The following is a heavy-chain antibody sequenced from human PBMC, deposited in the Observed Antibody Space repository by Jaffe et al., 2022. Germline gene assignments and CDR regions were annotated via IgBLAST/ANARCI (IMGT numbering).Heavy chain of an antibody. CDR3: ARGHSSSWYGFGTYYMDV. V-gene: IGHV3-48*01. Sequence: EVQLVESGGGLVQPGGSLRLSCAASGFTFSSYSMNWVRQAPGKGLEWVSYISSSSSTIYYADSVKGRFTISRDNAKNSLYLQMNSLRAEDTAVYYCARGHSSSWYGFGTYYMDVWGKGTTVTVSS. CDR2: ISSSSSTI. J-gene: IGHJ6*03. CDR1: GFTFSSYS. D-gene: IGHD6-13*01.